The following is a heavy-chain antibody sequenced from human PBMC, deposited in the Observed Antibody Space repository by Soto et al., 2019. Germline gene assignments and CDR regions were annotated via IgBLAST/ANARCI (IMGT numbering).Heavy chain of an antibody. CDR3: ARGRITDDAFDI. CDR1: GGSISSYY. D-gene: IGHD3-16*01. V-gene: IGHV4-59*01. Sequence: ASETLSLTCTVSGGSISSYYWSWIRQPPGKGLEWIGYIYYSGSTNYNPSLKSRVTISVDTSKNQFSLKLSSVTAADTAVYYCARGRITDDAFDIWGQGTMVT. J-gene: IGHJ3*02. CDR2: IYYSGST.